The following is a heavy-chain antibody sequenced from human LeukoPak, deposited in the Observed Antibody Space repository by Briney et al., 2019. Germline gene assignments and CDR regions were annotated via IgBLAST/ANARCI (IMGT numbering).Heavy chain of an antibody. CDR1: GFTFSGSA. CDR3: TSSYGDYFDY. CDR2: IRSKANSYAT. Sequence: GGTLRLSCAASGFTFSGSAMHWVRQASGKGLEWVGRIRSKANSYATAYAASVKGRFTISRDDSKNTAYLQMNSLKTEDTAVYYCTSSYGDYFDYWGQGTLVTVSS. J-gene: IGHJ4*02. V-gene: IGHV3-73*01. D-gene: IGHD4-17*01.